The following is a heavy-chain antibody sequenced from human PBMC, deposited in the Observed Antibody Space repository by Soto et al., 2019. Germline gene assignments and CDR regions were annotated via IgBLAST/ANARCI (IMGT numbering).Heavy chain of an antibody. V-gene: IGHV1-69*13. J-gene: IGHJ5*02. CDR3: ARVVDCSGGSCYPGNWFDP. CDR1: GGTFSSYA. Sequence: ASVKVSCKASGGTFSSYAISWVRQAHGQGLEWMGGIIPIFGTANYAQKFQGRVTITADESTSTAYMELSSLRSEDTAVYYCARVVDCSGGSCYPGNWFDPWGQGTLVTVSS. D-gene: IGHD2-15*01. CDR2: IIPIFGTA.